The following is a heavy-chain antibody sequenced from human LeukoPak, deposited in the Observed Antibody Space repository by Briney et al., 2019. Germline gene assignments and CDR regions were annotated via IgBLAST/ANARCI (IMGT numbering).Heavy chain of an antibody. CDR2: IKEDGSEK. J-gene: IGHJ4*02. D-gene: IGHD4-17*01. CDR1: GFSFSNYW. Sequence: PGGPLRLSCAVSGFSFSNYWMSWVRQAPGKGLEWVGHIKEDGSEKNYVDSVKGRFTISRDNAKNSLYLQMNSLRAEDTAVYYCVRDESAVPTFRFDYWGQGTLVTVSS. V-gene: IGHV3-7*01. CDR3: VRDESAVPTFRFDY.